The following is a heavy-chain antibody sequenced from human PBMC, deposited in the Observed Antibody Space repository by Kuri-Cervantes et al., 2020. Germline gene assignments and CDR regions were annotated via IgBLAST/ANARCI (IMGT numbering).Heavy chain of an antibody. Sequence: GESLKISCAASGFTFSIYAMSWVRQAPGKGLVWVSRINSDGSSTSYADSVKGRFTISRDNAKNTLYLQMNSLRAEDTAVYYCATSHLIKGYYYYYYGMDVWGQGTTVTVSS. D-gene: IGHD3-3*02. V-gene: IGHV3-74*01. CDR2: INSDGSST. J-gene: IGHJ6*02. CDR1: GFTFSIYA. CDR3: ATSHLIKGYYYYYYGMDV.